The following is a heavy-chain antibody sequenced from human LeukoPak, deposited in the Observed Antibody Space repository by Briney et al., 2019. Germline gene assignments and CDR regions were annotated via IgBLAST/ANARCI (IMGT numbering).Heavy chain of an antibody. CDR2: INPSGGST. CDR3: ARTVYYDSSGYYYSWYFDL. CDR1: GYTFTSYY. D-gene: IGHD3-22*01. Sequence: ASVKVSCKASGYTFTSYYMHWVRQAPRQGLEWMGIINPSGGSTSYAQKFQGRVTMTRDTSTSTVYMELSSLRSEDTAVYYCARTVYYDSSGYYYSWYFDLWGRGTLVTVSS. J-gene: IGHJ2*01. V-gene: IGHV1-46*01.